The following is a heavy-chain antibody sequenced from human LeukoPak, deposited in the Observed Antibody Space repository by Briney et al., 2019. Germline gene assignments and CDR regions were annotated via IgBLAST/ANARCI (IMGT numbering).Heavy chain of an antibody. CDR1: GFTFSTYT. D-gene: IGHD6-19*01. Sequence: GGSLRLSCVASGFTFSTYTMNWVRQAPGKGLEWVANIKQDGSEKYYVDSVKGRFTISRDNAKNSLYLQMNSLRAEDTAVYYCAREGYSSGWYYYYGMDVWGQGTTVTVSS. V-gene: IGHV3-7*01. J-gene: IGHJ6*02. CDR2: IKQDGSEK. CDR3: AREGYSSGWYYYYGMDV.